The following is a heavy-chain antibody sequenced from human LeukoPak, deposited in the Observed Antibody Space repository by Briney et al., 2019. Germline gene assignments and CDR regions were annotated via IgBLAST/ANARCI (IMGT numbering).Heavy chain of an antibody. CDR1: GYIFTSYW. V-gene: IGHV5-51*01. CDR2: IFPGDSDT. J-gene: IGHJ3*02. CDR3: ARRSSSGYYPNAFDI. D-gene: IGHD3-22*01. Sequence: GESLKISCKGSGYIFTSYWIGWVRQMPGKGLEWMGIIFPGDSDTRYRPSFQGQVTISADKSITTAYLQWSSVKASDTAMYYCARRSSSGYYPNAFDIWGQGTMVTVSS.